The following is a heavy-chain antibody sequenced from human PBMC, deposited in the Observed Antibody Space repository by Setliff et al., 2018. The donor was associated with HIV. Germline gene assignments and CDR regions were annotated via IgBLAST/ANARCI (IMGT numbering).Heavy chain of an antibody. J-gene: IGHJ3*02. D-gene: IGHD3-16*01. CDR3: ARFYGSYDVGGFDI. CDR2: MKPDGSNT. CDR1: GYSFTSYW. Sequence: GESLKISCKGSGYSFTSYWIGWVRPRPGKGLEWMGIMKPDGSNTRYSPSFQGQVTISVDESISTAYLQWSSLKASDTAFYYCARFYGSYDVGGFDIWGQGTKVTVSS. V-gene: IGHV5-51*01.